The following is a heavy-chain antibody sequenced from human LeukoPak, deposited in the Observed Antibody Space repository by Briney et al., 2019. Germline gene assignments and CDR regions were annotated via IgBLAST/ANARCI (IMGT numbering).Heavy chain of an antibody. Sequence: PSETLSLTCSVSGASISSHYWSWIRQPPGKGLEWIGYIHYSGSTNCNPSLKSRVTISLDTSKNQFSLKLTSVTAADTAVYYCARGAGDYARYYFDDWGQGTLVT. CDR3: ARGAGDYARYYFDD. CDR2: IHYSGST. D-gene: IGHD4-17*01. J-gene: IGHJ4*02. V-gene: IGHV4-59*11. CDR1: GASISSHY.